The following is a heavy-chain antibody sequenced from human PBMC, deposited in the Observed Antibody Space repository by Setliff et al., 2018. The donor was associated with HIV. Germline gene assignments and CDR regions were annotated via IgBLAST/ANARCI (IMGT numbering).Heavy chain of an antibody. CDR2: ISTNNGNT. CDR1: GYTFTSYG. J-gene: IGHJ4*02. D-gene: IGHD3-22*01. V-gene: IGHV1-18*01. Sequence: GASVKVSCKASGYTFTSYGISWVRQAPGQGLEWMGWISTNNGNTIYAQKLQGRVTMTTDTSTTTGYMELRSLRSDDTAVYYCAINNYYDSSSYSSPFDYWGQGTLVTVSS. CDR3: AINNYYDSSSYSSPFDY.